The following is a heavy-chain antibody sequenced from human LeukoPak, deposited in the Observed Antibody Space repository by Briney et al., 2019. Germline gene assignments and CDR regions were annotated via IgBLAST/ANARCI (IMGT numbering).Heavy chain of an antibody. CDR3: AKTPKSGYYSLCDY. J-gene: IGHJ4*02. D-gene: IGHD3-22*01. V-gene: IGHV3-23*01. Sequence: PGGSLRLSCAASGFTFSSYGVSWVRQVPGKGLEWVSAISGSGGSTYYADSVKGRFTISRDNSKNTLYLQMNSLRAEDTAVYYCAKTPKSGYYSLCDYWGQGTLVTVSS. CDR1: GFTFSSYG. CDR2: ISGSGGST.